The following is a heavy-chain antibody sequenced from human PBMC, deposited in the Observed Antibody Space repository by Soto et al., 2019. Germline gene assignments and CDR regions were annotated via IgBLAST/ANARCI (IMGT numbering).Heavy chain of an antibody. D-gene: IGHD6-13*01. J-gene: IGHJ5*02. CDR1: GFTFNMCS. Sequence: GGSLRLSCAGSGFTFNMCSMHWVRQVPGKGPVWVARIYNDGIYADYADSVKGRFTISRDNAKDTLDLQMNNLRDEDSALYHCTRGRRASTVGTIDHWGQGALVTV. V-gene: IGHV3-74*01. CDR2: IYNDGIYA. CDR3: TRGRRASTVGTIDH.